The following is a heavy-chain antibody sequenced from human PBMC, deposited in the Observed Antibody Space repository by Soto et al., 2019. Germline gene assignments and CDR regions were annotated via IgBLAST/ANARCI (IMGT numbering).Heavy chain of an antibody. Sequence: PSETLSLTCVVSDYFISSGYYWGWIRQPPGKGLEWIGSIYHSGSTYYNPSLKSRVTISVDTSKNQFSLNLSFVTAADTAVYYCAREGDSGGNSWSSYDYWGQGTLATVSS. CDR3: AREGDSGGNSWSSYDY. CDR1: DYFISSGYY. CDR2: IYHSGST. V-gene: IGHV4-38-2*02. J-gene: IGHJ4*02. D-gene: IGHD4-17*01.